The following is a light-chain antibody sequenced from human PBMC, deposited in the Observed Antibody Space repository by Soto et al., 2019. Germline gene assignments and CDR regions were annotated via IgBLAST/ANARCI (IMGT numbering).Light chain of an antibody. V-gene: IGLV2-8*01. Sequence: QSALTQPPSASGSPGQSVTISCTGTSSDVGGYNYVSWYQQHPGKAPKLMIYEVSNRPSGVPDRFSGSKSGNTASLTVSGLQDEDEADYSCSSYQGSNNFYVFGTGTKVTVL. CDR1: SSDVGGYNY. CDR2: EVS. CDR3: SSYQGSNNFYV. J-gene: IGLJ1*01.